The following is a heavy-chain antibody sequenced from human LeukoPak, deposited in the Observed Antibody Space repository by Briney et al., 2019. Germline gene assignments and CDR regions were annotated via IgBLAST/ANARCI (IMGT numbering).Heavy chain of an antibody. CDR1: GYTFSGYF. CDR2: INPNSGDT. D-gene: IGHD6-19*01. J-gene: IGHJ4*02. Sequence: EASVKVSCKASGYTFSGYFIHWVRQAPGQGLEWMGWINPNSGDTNYPQKFRGRVTMTRDTSISTAYMELSRLRSDDTAVYYCARSRDSSGWSFVYWGQGTLVTVSS. CDR3: ARSRDSSGWSFVY. V-gene: IGHV1-2*02.